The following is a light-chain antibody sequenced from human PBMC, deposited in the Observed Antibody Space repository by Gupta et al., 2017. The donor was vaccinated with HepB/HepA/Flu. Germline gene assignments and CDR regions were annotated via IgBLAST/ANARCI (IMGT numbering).Light chain of an antibody. CDR3: QQYGSSPVT. J-gene: IGKJ5*01. CDR1: QSVNDY. V-gene: IGKV3-20*01. CDR2: GAS. Sequence: VLTQSPDTLSWSPGERATLSCRASQSVNDYLAWYQQKPGQAPRLLIYGASGRATGIPDRFSGSGSGTDFTLTISRLEPEDFAVYYCQQYGSSPVTFGQGTRLEI.